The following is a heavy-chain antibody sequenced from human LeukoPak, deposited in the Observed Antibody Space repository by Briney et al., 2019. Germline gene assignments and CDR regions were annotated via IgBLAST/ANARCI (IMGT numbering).Heavy chain of an antibody. CDR3: ARDYDSSGYYYSFDY. CDR2: IYYSGST. J-gene: IGHJ4*02. Sequence: NPSETLSLTCTVSGGSISSYYWSWIRQPPGKGLEWIGYIYYSGSTNYNPSLKSRVTISVDTSKDQFSLKLSSVTAADTAVYYCARDYDSSGYYYSFDYWGQGTLVTVSS. V-gene: IGHV4-59*12. D-gene: IGHD3-22*01. CDR1: GGSISSYY.